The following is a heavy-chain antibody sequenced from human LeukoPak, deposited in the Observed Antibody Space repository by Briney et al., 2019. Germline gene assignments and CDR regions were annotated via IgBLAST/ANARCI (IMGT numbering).Heavy chain of an antibody. CDR1: GFTFSSYW. CDR2: IKQDGSEK. V-gene: IGHV3-7*01. D-gene: IGHD3-9*01. Sequence: PGGSLRPSCAASGFTFSSYWMSWVPHAPGRGLEWVANIKQDGSEKYYVDSVKGRFTISRDNAKNSLYLQMNSLRAEDTAVYYCARVEKDYILTGYLDYWGQGTLVTVSP. CDR3: ARVEKDYILTGYLDY. J-gene: IGHJ4*02.